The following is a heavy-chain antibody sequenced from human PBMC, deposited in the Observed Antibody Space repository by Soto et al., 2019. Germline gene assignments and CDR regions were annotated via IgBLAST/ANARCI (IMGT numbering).Heavy chain of an antibody. D-gene: IGHD2-21*01. J-gene: IGHJ3*02. CDR1: GDSISSYY. CDR3: ARDPIVLWSPEIGALDI. CDR2: IYYSGST. Sequence: SETLSLTCTVSGDSISSYYWSWIRQPPGKGLEWIGYIYYSGSTNYNPSLKSRVTISVDTSKNQFSLKLSSVTAADTAVYYCARDPIVLWSPEIGALDIWGQGTMVTVSS. V-gene: IGHV4-59*01.